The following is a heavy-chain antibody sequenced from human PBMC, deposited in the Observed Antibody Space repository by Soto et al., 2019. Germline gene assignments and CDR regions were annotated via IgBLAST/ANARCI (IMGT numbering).Heavy chain of an antibody. J-gene: IGHJ4*02. V-gene: IGHV3-53*01. D-gene: IGHD5-18*01. CDR3: TRGYSYPQPLLDY. CDR2: IYSSGST. CDR1: GFTVSNNY. Sequence: GGSLRLSCAASGFTVSNNYMTWVRQAPGKGLEWVSFIYSSGSTYYADSVKGRFTISRDNFKNTLYLQMNSLRAEDTAVYYCTRGYSYPQPLLDYWGLGTLVTVSS.